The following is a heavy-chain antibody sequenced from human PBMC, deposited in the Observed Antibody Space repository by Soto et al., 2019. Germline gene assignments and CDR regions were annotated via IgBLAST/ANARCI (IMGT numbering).Heavy chain of an antibody. CDR3: ARHVRMVRRNKNWFEP. CDR2: IYYSGST. V-gene: IGHV4-59*01. D-gene: IGHD3-10*01. Sequence: SETLSLTCTVSGGSIRRYYWSWIRQPPGKGLEWIGYIYYSGSTNYNPSLTSRVTISVDTSKNQFSLKLSSVTAADTAVYYCARHVRMVRRNKNWFEPWGQATLVTVSS. CDR1: GGSIRRYY. J-gene: IGHJ5*02.